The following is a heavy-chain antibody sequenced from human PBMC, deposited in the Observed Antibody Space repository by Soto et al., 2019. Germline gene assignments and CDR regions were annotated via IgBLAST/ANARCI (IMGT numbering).Heavy chain of an antibody. D-gene: IGHD2-2*01. J-gene: IGHJ6*02. Sequence: SETLSLTCTVSGGSISSSSYSWGWIRQPPGKGPEWIGTFYYSGSTYYNPSLKSRVTISVDTTKNQFFLKLNSVTAADTAVYYCARLQGYCIDTRCSGHYALDVGGQGTTDTVSS. CDR3: ARLQGYCIDTRCSGHYALDV. V-gene: IGHV4-39*01. CDR2: FYYSGST. CDR1: GGSISSSSYS.